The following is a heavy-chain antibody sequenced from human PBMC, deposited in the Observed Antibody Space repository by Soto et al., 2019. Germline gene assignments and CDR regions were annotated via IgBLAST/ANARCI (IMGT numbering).Heavy chain of an antibody. CDR3: VKDTWAPGTTRGGFDS. CDR2: ISISGATT. Sequence: GSLRLSCVASEYTVSMYAISWVRQAPGKGLEWVSGISISGATTYYADSVKGRFTISRVNSRKTMYLQMDSLRVEDTAIYYCVKDTWAPGTTRGGFDSWGQGALVTVSS. CDR1: EYTVSMYA. J-gene: IGHJ4*02. D-gene: IGHD1-1*01. V-gene: IGHV3-23*01.